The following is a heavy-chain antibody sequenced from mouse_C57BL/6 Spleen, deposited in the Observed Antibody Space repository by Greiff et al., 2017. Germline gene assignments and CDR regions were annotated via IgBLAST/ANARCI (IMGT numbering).Heavy chain of an antibody. CDR2: INPSNGGT. CDR3: ARSRLRGYYYAMDY. CDR1: GYTFTSYW. V-gene: IGHV1-53*01. Sequence: QVQLQQPGTELVKPGASVKLSCKASGYTFTSYWMHWVKQRPGHGLEWIGNINPSNGGTNYNEKFKSKATLTVDKSSSTGYMQLSSLTSEDSAVYYCARSRLRGYYYAMDYWGQGTSVTVSS. J-gene: IGHJ4*01. D-gene: IGHD2-2*01.